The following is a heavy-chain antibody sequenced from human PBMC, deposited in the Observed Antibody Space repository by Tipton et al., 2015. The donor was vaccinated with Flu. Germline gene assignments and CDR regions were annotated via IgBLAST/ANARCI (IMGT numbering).Heavy chain of an antibody. D-gene: IGHD1-26*01. CDR1: GGSFSGYY. CDR3: ARGPESIVGATGGWFDP. CDR2: INHSGST. J-gene: IGHJ5*02. Sequence: TLSLTCAVYGGSFSGYYWSWIRQPPGKGLEWIGEINHSGSTNYNPSLKSRVTISVDTSKNQFSLKLSSVTAADTAVYYCARGPESIVGATGGWFDPWAREPWSPSPQ. V-gene: IGHV4-34*01.